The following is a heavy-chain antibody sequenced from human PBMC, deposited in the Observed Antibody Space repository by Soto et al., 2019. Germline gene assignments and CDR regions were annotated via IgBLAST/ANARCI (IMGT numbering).Heavy chain of an antibody. D-gene: IGHD3-10*01. Sequence: EVQLVESGGGLVQPGGSLRLSCAASGFTFSSYWMSWVRQAPGKGLEWVANIKQDGSEKYYVDSVKGRFTISRDNVKNSLYLQMNSLRAEDTAVYYCARDTKLLWFGEPSDYWGQGTLVTVSS. CDR3: ARDTKLLWFGEPSDY. V-gene: IGHV3-7*03. CDR2: IKQDGSEK. J-gene: IGHJ4*02. CDR1: GFTFSSYW.